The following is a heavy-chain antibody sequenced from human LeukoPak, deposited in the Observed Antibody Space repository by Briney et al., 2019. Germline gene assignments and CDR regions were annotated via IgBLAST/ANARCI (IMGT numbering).Heavy chain of an antibody. V-gene: IGHV3-30*02. CDR2: IRYDGSNK. CDR3: AKDGIEGATPYYYYYMDV. D-gene: IGHD1-26*01. Sequence: GGSLRLSCAASGFTFSSYAMSWVRQAPGKGLEWVAFIRYDGSNKYYADSVKGRFTISRDNSKNTLYLQMNSLRAEDTAVYYCAKDGIEGATPYYYYYMDVWGKGTTVIISS. J-gene: IGHJ6*03. CDR1: GFTFSSYA.